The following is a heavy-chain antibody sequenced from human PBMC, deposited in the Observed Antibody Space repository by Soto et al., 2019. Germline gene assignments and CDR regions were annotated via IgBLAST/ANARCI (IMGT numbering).Heavy chain of an antibody. CDR1: GYTFTSYD. D-gene: IGHD3-9*01. CDR3: ARADATGQYDILTGGDYYYYYMDV. CDR2: MNPNSGNT. V-gene: IGHV1-8*01. J-gene: IGHJ6*03. Sequence: QVQLVQSGAEVKKPGASVKVSCKASGYTFTSYDINWVRQATGQGLEWMGWMNPNSGNTGYAQKFQGRVTMTRNTSISTAYMELSSLRSEDTAVYYCARADATGQYDILTGGDYYYYYMDVWGKGTTVTVSS.